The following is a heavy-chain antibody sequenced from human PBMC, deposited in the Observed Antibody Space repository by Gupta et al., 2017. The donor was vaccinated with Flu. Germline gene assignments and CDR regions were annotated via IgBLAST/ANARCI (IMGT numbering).Heavy chain of an antibody. Sequence: GLGWIGSIYYSGNTYYNPSLKSRVTISVDTSKNQVSLKLTSVTAADTAVSYCSRQGYYGAGSAPLSRWFDPGGRGTLVTVSS. V-gene: IGHV4-39*01. CDR3: SRQGYYGAGSAPLSRWFDP. J-gene: IGHJ5*02. CDR2: IYYSGNT. D-gene: IGHD3-10*01.